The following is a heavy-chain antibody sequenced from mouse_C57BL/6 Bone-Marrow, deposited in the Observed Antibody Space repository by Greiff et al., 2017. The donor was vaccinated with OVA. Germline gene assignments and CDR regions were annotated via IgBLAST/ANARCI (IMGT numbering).Heavy chain of an antibody. CDR3: ARNYGSSDWVAY. Sequence: VHVKQSGAELVKPGASVKLSCTASGFNIKDYYMHWVKQRTEQGLEWIGRIDPEDGETKYAPKFQGKAPITADTSSNTAYLQLSSLTSEDTAVYYCARNYGSSDWVAYWGQGTLVTVSA. D-gene: IGHD1-1*01. CDR2: IDPEDGET. J-gene: IGHJ3*01. V-gene: IGHV14-2*01. CDR1: GFNIKDYY.